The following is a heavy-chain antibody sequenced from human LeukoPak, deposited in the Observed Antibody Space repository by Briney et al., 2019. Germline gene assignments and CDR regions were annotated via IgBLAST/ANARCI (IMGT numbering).Heavy chain of an antibody. D-gene: IGHD6-19*01. Sequence: GGSLRLSCAASGFTFSSYSMNWVRQAPGKGLEWVSYISSISSTIYYADSVKGRFTISRDNAKNSLYLQMKSLRAEDTAVYYCVRDSSHSSARVEVADTRGASLGDWGQGTLVSVSS. CDR1: GFTFSSYS. J-gene: IGHJ4*02. CDR3: VRDSSHSSARVEVADTRGASLGD. CDR2: ISSISSTI. V-gene: IGHV3-48*01.